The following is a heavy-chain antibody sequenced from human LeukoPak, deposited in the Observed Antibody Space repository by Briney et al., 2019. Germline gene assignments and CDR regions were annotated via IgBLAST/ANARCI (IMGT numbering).Heavy chain of an antibody. J-gene: IGHJ5*02. V-gene: IGHV4-34*01. CDR1: GGSFSGYY. CDR3: ARGSQQQLVDYNWFDP. Sequence: PSETLSLTCAVYGGSFSGYYWSWIRQPPGKGLEWIGEINHSGSTNYNPSLKSRVTISVDTSKNQFSLKLSSVTAADTAVYYCARGSQQQLVDYNWFDPWGQGTLVTVSS. CDR2: INHSGST. D-gene: IGHD6-13*01.